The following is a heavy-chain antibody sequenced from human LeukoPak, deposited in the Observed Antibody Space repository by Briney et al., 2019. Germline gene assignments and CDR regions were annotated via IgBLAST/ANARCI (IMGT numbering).Heavy chain of an antibody. Sequence: GSSVKVSCKASGGTFSSYAISWVRQAPGQGLEWMGGIIPIFGTANYAQKFQGRVTITADESTSTAYMELSSLRSEDTAVYYCAREGAGIKTRRYYMDVWGKGTTVTVSS. CDR1: GGTFSSYA. CDR2: IIPIFGTA. D-gene: IGHD6-13*01. V-gene: IGHV1-69*01. CDR3: AREGAGIKTRRYYMDV. J-gene: IGHJ6*03.